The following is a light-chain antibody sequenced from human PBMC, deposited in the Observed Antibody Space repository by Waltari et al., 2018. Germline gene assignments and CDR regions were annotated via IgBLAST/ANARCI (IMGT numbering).Light chain of an antibody. V-gene: IGKV1-5*03. CDR2: KAS. CDR1: QSVTNW. Sequence: DIQMTQSPSTLSASVGDRVTITCRASQSVTNWLAWYQQRPGEAPKVLIYKASNLESGVPSRFSGSGYGTDFTLTISSLQPDDCATYYCQQYSGYSRTFGQGTKVEIK. J-gene: IGKJ1*01. CDR3: QQYSGYSRT.